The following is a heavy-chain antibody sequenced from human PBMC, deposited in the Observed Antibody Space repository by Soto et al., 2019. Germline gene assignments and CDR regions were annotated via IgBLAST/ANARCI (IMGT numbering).Heavy chain of an antibody. Sequence: EVQLVESGGGLVQPGGSLRLSCAASGFTFSSYWMSWVRQAPGKGLEWVANIKQDGSEKYYVDSVKGRFTISRDNAKNSLYLQMNSLRAEDTAVYYCARAMGQYCGGSTSCSYYFDYWGQGTLVTVSS. CDR3: ARAMGQYCGGSTSCSYYFDY. CDR1: GFTFSSYW. CDR2: IKQDGSEK. J-gene: IGHJ4*02. D-gene: IGHD2-2*01. V-gene: IGHV3-7*01.